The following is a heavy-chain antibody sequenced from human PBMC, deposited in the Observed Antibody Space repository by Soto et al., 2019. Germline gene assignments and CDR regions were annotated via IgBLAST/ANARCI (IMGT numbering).Heavy chain of an antibody. J-gene: IGHJ5*01. CDR3: ARGYPRSILSTSLTTAYWFDS. Sequence: QVQLQQWGTGLLKPSETLSLHCAVYGESLRGYYWSWIRQTPAMGLEWTGEINHRGTTNHDSSLMSRAIISIAASKKQVSLRLKYVTAADTAVYYCARGYPRSILSTSLTTAYWFDSWGQGTLVTVSS. D-gene: IGHD2-21*01. CDR1: GESLRGYY. CDR2: INHRGTT. V-gene: IGHV4-34*04.